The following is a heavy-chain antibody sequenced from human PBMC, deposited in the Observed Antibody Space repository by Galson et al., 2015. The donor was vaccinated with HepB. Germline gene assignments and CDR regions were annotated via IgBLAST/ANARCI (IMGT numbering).Heavy chain of an antibody. CDR1: GGTFSSYA. J-gene: IGHJ6*02. D-gene: IGHD6-19*01. CDR2: IIPIYNTT. V-gene: IGHV1-69*06. Sequence: SVKVSCKASGGTFSSYALCWVRQAPGQGLEWMGGIIPIYNTTSYAQKFQGRVTIAADKSTNTGYMELSSLRSEDTAVYYCAKTRYIAVAGTGGGGFFYYHMDVWGQGTTVTVFS. CDR3: AKTRYIAVAGTGGGGFFYYHMDV.